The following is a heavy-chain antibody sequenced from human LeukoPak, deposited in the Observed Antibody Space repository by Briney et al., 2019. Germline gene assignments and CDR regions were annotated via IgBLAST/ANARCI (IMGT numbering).Heavy chain of an antibody. CDR3: AGGSGSYYTPRDY. CDR1: GYTFTNYY. D-gene: IGHD3-10*01. J-gene: IGHJ4*02. V-gene: IGHV1-46*01. CDR2: INSSGGST. Sequence: ASVKVSCKASGYTFTNYYMHWVRQAPGQGLEWMGVINSSGGSTSYAQKFQGRVTMTRDTSTSTVYMDLSSLRSEDTAVYYCAGGSGSYYTPRDYWGQGTLVTVSS.